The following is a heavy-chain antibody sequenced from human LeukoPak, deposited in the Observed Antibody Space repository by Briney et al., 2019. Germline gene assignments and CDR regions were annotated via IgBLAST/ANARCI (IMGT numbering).Heavy chain of an antibody. CDR1: GFSFSDSG. J-gene: IGHJ6*03. Sequence: PGGSLRLSCAASGFSFSDSGMHWVRQAPGRGPEYVAGIWFDESSQYYADSVKGRFTISRDNSKNTLYLQMNSLRAEDTAVYYCAKDPRGVLRFLEYYYYMDVWGKGTTVTVSS. CDR3: AKDPRGVLRFLEYYYYMDV. V-gene: IGHV3-30*02. D-gene: IGHD3-3*01. CDR2: IWFDESSQ.